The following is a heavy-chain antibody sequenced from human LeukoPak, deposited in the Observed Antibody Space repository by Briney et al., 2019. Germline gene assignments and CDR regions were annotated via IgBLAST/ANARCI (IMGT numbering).Heavy chain of an antibody. V-gene: IGHV3-53*01. CDR2: IYSGGST. J-gene: IGHJ4*02. D-gene: IGHD6-6*01. Sequence: PGGSLRLSCAASGFTVSSNYMSWVRQAPGKGLEWVSVIYSGGSTYYADSVKGRFTISRDNAKNSLYLQMNSLRVEDTAVYYCARGQYIDYWGQGTLVTVSS. CDR3: ARGQYIDY. CDR1: GFTVSSNY.